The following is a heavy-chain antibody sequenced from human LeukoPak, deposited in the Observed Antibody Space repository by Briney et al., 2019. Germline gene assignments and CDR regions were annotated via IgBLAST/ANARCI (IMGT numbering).Heavy chain of an antibody. D-gene: IGHD4-23*01. J-gene: IGHJ4*02. Sequence: SETLSLTCTVSGGSISSSSYYWGWIRQPPGKGLEWIGYIYYSGSTNYNPSLKSRVTISVDTSKNQFSLKLSSVTAADTAVYYCASGPGYGGNTGTFDYWGQGTLVTVSS. V-gene: IGHV4-61*05. CDR2: IYYSGST. CDR3: ASGPGYGGNTGTFDY. CDR1: GGSISSSSYY.